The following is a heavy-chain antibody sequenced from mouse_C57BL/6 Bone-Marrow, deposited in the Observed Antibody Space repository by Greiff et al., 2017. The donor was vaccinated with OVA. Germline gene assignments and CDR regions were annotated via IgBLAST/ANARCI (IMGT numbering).Heavy chain of an antibody. CDR2: ISSGGSYT. J-gene: IGHJ3*01. V-gene: IGHV5-6*02. CDR1: GFTFSSYG. D-gene: IGHD1-1*01. CDR3: ARKDYGSSWFAY. Sequence: DVMLVESGGDLVKPGGSLKLSCAASGFTFSSYGMSWVRQTPDKRLEWVATISSGGSYTYYPDSVKGRFTISRDNAKNTLYLQMSSLKSEDTAMYYCARKDYGSSWFAYWGQGTLVTVSA.